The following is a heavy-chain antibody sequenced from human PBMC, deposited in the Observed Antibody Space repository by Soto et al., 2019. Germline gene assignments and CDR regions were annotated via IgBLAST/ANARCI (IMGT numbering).Heavy chain of an antibody. J-gene: IGHJ3*02. Sequence: PGGSLRRSCAASGFTFSSYSMNWVRQAPGKGLEWVSYISSSSSTIYYADSVKGRFTISRDNAKNSLYLQMNSLRAEDTAVYYCARKKRIAVAGVYDAFDIWGQGTMVTVSS. V-gene: IGHV3-48*01. CDR1: GFTFSSYS. CDR2: ISSSSSTI. D-gene: IGHD6-19*01. CDR3: ARKKRIAVAGVYDAFDI.